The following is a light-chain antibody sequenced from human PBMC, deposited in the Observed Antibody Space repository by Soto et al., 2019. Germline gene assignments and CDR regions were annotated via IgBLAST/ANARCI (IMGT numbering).Light chain of an antibody. V-gene: IGKV3-20*01. CDR2: GAS. Sequence: EIVLTQSPGTLSLSPGERATLSCRASQSVSSSYLAWYQQNRGQAPRLLIYGASSRAPGIPDRFGGSGSGTDFTLTISRLEPEDFAVYHCQQYGSSRWTFGQGTKVDSK. CDR3: QQYGSSRWT. CDR1: QSVSSSY. J-gene: IGKJ1*01.